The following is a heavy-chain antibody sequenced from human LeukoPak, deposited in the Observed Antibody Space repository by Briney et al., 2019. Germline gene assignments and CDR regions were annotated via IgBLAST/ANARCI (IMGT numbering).Heavy chain of an antibody. CDR1: GFTLSNYW. CDR3: ARFGDPSTTLDY. J-gene: IGHJ4*02. CDR2: IKQDGSSQ. Sequence: GGSLRLSCAASGFTLSNYWMGWVRQAPGKGLEWVANIKQDGSSQYYVDSVEGRFTISRDNAKNSLYLQMNSLRVEDTAVYYCARFGDPSTTLDYWGQGTRVTVSS. D-gene: IGHD3-16*01. V-gene: IGHV3-7*01.